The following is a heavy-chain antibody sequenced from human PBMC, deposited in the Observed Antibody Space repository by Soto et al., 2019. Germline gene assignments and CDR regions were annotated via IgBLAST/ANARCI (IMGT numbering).Heavy chain of an antibody. CDR3: AIGDKCDLDLLRFDP. J-gene: IGHJ5*02. V-gene: IGHV1-8*01. Sequence: ASVKVSCKASGYTFTSYDISWVRQATGQGLEWMGWMNPNSGNTGYAQKFQGRVTMTRNTSISTAYMELSSLRSEDTAVYYCAIGDKCDLDLLRFDPRGQRTLVTVSS. CDR2: MNPNSGNT. CDR1: GYTFTSYD.